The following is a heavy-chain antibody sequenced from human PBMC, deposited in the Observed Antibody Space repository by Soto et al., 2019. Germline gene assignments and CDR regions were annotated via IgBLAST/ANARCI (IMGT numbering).Heavy chain of an antibody. J-gene: IGHJ4*02. D-gene: IGHD6-19*01. CDR1: GFTFSSYA. V-gene: IGHV3-23*01. CDR3: AKDYGSSGWYGPFYAGPIDY. CDR2: ISGSGGST. Sequence: GGSLRLSCAASGFTFSSYAMSWVRQAPGKGLEWVSAISGSGGSTYYADSVKGPFTISRDNSKNTLYLQMNSLRAEDTAVYFCAKDYGSSGWYGPFYAGPIDYWGQGTLGTVSS.